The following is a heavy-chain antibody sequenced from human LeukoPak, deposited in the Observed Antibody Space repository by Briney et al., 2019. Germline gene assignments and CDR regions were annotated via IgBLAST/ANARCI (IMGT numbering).Heavy chain of an antibody. Sequence: SETLSLTCTVSGDSISSGSYYWGWIRQPPGKDLEWIGYIYYSGATYYNPSLKSRVTISIDTSKNQFSLKLSSVTAADTAVYYCARVGETLDKAAAKFDYWGQGTLVTVSS. J-gene: IGHJ4*02. V-gene: IGHV4-30-4*01. CDR2: IYYSGAT. D-gene: IGHD6-13*01. CDR1: GDSISSGSYY. CDR3: ARVGETLDKAAAKFDY.